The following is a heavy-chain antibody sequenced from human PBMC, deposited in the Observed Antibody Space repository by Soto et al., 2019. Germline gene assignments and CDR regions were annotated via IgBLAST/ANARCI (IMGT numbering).Heavy chain of an antibody. CDR3: ARGRFRVVTATGLNPYYYYYGMDV. D-gene: IGHD2-21*02. V-gene: IGHV4-34*01. CDR2: INHSGST. J-gene: IGHJ6*02. CDR1: GGSFSGYY. Sequence: SETLSLTCAVYGGSFSGYYWSWIRQPPGKGLEWIGEINHSGSTNYNPSLKSRVTISVDTSKNQFSLKLSSVTAADTAVCYCARGRFRVVTATGLNPYYYYYGMDVWGQGTTVTVSS.